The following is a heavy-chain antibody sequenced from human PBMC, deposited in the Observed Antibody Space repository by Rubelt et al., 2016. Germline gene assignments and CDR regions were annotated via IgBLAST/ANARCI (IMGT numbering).Heavy chain of an antibody. J-gene: IGHJ2*01. V-gene: IGHV4-59*08. Sequence: QVQLQESGPGLVKPSETLSLTCTVSGDSISSYYWSWIRQPPGKGLEWIGYIYNSGSTNYNPSLKSRVTISVDTSTNQVSLKLNSVTAADTAVYYCARHGAVLNWFFDLWGRGTLVTVSS. CDR1: GDSISSYY. CDR2: IYNSGST. CDR3: ARHGAVLNWFFDL. D-gene: IGHD3-16*01.